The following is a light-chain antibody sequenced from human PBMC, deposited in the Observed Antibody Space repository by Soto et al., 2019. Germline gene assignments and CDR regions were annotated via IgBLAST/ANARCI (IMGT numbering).Light chain of an antibody. V-gene: IGLV2-14*03. CDR3: SSYSTTNILV. J-gene: IGLJ1*01. CDR2: DVN. CDR1: SSDVGAYEH. Sequence: QSVLTQPASVSGSPGQSVTISCTGASSDVGAYEHVSWYQQHPGRAPKLILYDVNNRPSGVSNHFSVSKSGNTASLVISGLQANDEADYSCSSYSTTNILVFGSGTKVTVL.